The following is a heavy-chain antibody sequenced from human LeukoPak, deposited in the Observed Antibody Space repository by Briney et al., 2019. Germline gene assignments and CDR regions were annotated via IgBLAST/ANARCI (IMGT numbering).Heavy chain of an antibody. J-gene: IGHJ4*02. CDR2: IYYTGST. Sequence: SETLSLTCTVSGGSINNYWWSWIRQPPGKGLEWIGYIYYTGSTNYNPSLKSRVTMSVDTSKNQFSLKLSSVTAADTAVYYCASRPYNSSPFDYWGQGTLVTVSS. D-gene: IGHD6-6*01. V-gene: IGHV4-59*08. CDR3: ASRPYNSSPFDY. CDR1: GGSINNYW.